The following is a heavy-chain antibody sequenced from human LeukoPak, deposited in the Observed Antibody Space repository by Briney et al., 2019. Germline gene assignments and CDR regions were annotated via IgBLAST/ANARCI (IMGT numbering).Heavy chain of an antibody. Sequence: GGSLRLSCAASGFTFSSYSMNWVRQAPGKGLEWVSSISSSSSYIYYADSVKGRFTISRDNAKNSLYLQMNSLRAEDTAVYYCAWDDFWSGYCDYWGQGTLVTVSS. J-gene: IGHJ4*02. D-gene: IGHD3-3*01. CDR1: GFTFSSYS. CDR2: ISSSSSYI. CDR3: AWDDFWSGYCDY. V-gene: IGHV3-21*01.